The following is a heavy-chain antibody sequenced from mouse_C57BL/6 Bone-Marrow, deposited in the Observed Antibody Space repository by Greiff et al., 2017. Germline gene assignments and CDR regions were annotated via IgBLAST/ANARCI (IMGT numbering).Heavy chain of an antibody. CDR2: IDPENGDT. V-gene: IGHV14-4*01. CDR3: TNYGSSYGGFAY. D-gene: IGHD1-1*01. CDR1: GFNIKDDY. Sequence: VQLKQSGAELVRPGASVKLSCTASGFNIKDDYMHWVKQRPEQGLEWIGWIDPENGDTEYASKFQGKATITADTSSNTAYLQLSSLTSEDTAVYYCTNYGSSYGGFAYWGQGTLVTVSA. J-gene: IGHJ3*01.